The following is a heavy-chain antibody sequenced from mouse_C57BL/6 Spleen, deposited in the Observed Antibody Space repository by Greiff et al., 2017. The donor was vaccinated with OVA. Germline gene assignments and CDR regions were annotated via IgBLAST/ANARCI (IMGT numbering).Heavy chain of an antibody. Sequence: QVQLQQSGAELMKPGASVKLSCKATGYTFTGYWIEWVKQRPGHGLEWIGEILPGSGSTNYNEKFKGKATFPADTSSNTAYMQLSSLTTAYSAIYYCARSTAQAPAWFAYWGQGTLVTVSA. J-gene: IGHJ3*01. CDR1: GYTFTGYW. V-gene: IGHV1-9*01. CDR2: ILPGSGST. CDR3: ARSTAQAPAWFAY. D-gene: IGHD3-2*02.